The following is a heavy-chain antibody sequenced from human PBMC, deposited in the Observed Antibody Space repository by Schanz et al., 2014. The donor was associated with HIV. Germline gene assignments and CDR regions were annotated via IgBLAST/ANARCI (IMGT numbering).Heavy chain of an antibody. Sequence: EVQLLESGGGLVQPGGSLRLSCAASGFTFSRDAMSWVRQAPGKGLEWVSGMRGSDDSTFYADSVKGRFTISRDNSKNTLYFQMNSLRAEDTAIYYCAKTSYGWYFEYWGQGTLVVVSS. D-gene: IGHD6-19*01. CDR1: GFTFSRDA. J-gene: IGHJ4*02. CDR2: MRGSDDST. V-gene: IGHV3-23*01. CDR3: AKTSYGWYFEY.